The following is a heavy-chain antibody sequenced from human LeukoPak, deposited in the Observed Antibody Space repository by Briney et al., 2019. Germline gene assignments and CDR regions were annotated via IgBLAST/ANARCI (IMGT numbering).Heavy chain of an antibody. V-gene: IGHV3-23*01. CDR3: AKADGYCSSTSCFAEYFQH. CDR1: GFTFSSYA. Sequence: GGSLRLSCAASGFTFSSYAMSWVRQAPGKGLEWVSAISGSGGGTYYADSVKGRFTISRDNSKNTLYLQMNSLRAEDTAVYYCAKADGYCSSTSCFAEYFQHWGQGTLVTVSS. J-gene: IGHJ1*01. D-gene: IGHD2-2*03. CDR2: ISGSGGGT.